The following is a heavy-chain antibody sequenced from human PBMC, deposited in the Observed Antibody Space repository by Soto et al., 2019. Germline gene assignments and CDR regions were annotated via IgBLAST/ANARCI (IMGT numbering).Heavy chain of an antibody. CDR1: GYTFTSYG. J-gene: IGHJ4*02. D-gene: IGHD3-10*01. Sequence: ASVKVSCKASGYTFTSYGISWVRQAPGQGLEWMGWISAYNGNTNYAQKLQGRVTMTTDTSTSTAYMELRSLRSDDTAVYYSARDSKWFGESLGDFWGQGTLVTVSS. CDR3: ARDSKWFGESLGDF. CDR2: ISAYNGNT. V-gene: IGHV1-18*01.